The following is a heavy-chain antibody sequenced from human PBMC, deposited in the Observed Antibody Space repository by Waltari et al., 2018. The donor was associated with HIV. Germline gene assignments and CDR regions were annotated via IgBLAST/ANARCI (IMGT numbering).Heavy chain of an antibody. D-gene: IGHD3-22*01. J-gene: IGHJ6*02. CDR2: INPKSGVT. Sequence: QGQLVQSGAEVKKPGASVKVSCKASGYTFTAHYIHWVRQATGQGLEWMGRINPKSGVTHYAQKFQDRVTVTRDTSITTAYMALSSLRSDDTARYFCFYYSNTESYGLDVWGQGTTVTVSS. CDR1: GYTFTAHY. CDR3: FYYSNTESYGLDV. V-gene: IGHV1-2*06.